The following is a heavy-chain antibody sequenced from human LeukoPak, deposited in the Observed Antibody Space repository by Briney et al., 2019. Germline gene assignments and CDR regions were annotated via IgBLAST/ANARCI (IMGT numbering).Heavy chain of an antibody. CDR3: ARAFLYSSGYYFTGFDY. D-gene: IGHD3-22*01. CDR2: IYYSGST. J-gene: IGHJ4*02. V-gene: IGHV4-30-4*01. CDR1: GGSISSGDYY. Sequence: SETLSLTCTVSGGSISSGDYYWSWIRQPPGKGLEWIGYIYYSGSTYYNPSLKSRVTISVDTSKNQFSLKLSSVTAADTAVYYCARAFLYSSGYYFTGFDYWGQGTLVTVSS.